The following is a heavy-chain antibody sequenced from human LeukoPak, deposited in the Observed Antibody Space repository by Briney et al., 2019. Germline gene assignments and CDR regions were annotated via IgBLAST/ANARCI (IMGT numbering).Heavy chain of an antibody. D-gene: IGHD2-21*01. CDR2: IHYSGST. V-gene: IGHV4-39*01. J-gene: IGHJ4*02. Sequence: PSETLSLTCTVAGGSIRSSSFSWGWIRQPPGKGLEWIGSIHYSGSTYYNPSLKTRVTISVDTSKSQCSLKLSSVTAADTAVYYCARHLTYSYNNRGQPYFDYWGQGTLVTVSA. CDR3: ARHLTYSYNNRGQPYFDY. CDR1: GGSIRSSSFS.